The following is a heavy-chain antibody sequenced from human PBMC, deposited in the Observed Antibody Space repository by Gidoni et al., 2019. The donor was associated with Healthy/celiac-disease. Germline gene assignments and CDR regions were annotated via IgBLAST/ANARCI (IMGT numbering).Heavy chain of an antibody. J-gene: IGHJ4*02. CDR3: ARTSRITIFGPARFMEKRQKGPGSYYFDY. D-gene: IGHD3-3*01. Sequence: QRQLQQWGAGPVKPSETPSLTGAVSGGAFSGFHWIWSRQPPRQRLEWIGEINHSGSTNYNPSLKSRVTISVDTSKNQFSLKLSSVTAADTAVYYCARTSRITIFGPARFMEKRQKGPGSYYFDYWGQGTLVTVSS. V-gene: IGHV4-34*01. CDR2: INHSGST. CDR1: GGAFSGFH.